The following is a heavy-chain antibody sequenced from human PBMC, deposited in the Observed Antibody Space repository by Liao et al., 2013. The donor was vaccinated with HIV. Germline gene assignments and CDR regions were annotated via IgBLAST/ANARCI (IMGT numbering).Heavy chain of an antibody. CDR1: GGSINNHY. V-gene: IGHV4-4*07. D-gene: IGHD3-3*01. CDR2: IYTSGNT. J-gene: IGHJ3*01. CDR3: AARITISGVAIPHALDV. Sequence: QMQLQESGPGLVKPSETLSLTCAVSGGSINNHYWNWIRQPAGRGLEWIGRIYTSGNTNYNPSLKSRVTMSVDTSKNQFSLKLTSVTAADTAVYYCAARITISGVAIPHALDVWAEGRVVAVSS.